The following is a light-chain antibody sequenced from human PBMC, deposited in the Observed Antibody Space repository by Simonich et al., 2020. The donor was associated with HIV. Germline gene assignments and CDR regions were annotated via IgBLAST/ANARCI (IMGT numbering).Light chain of an antibody. CDR3: QQYNNWPSPFT. J-gene: IGKJ3*01. CDR1: QTVNSN. CDR2: GAS. Sequence: EIVMTQSPATLSVSPGERATLSCRASQTVNSNLAWYQQKPGQAPTLLIYGASTRATGVPARFSGSGSGTDFTLTISSMQSEDFAVYYCQQYNNWPSPFTFGPGTEVDIK. V-gene: IGKV3-15*01.